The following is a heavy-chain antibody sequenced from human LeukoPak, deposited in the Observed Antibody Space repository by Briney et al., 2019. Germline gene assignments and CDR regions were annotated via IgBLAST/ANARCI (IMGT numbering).Heavy chain of an antibody. CDR1: GGTFSSHA. CDR3: ARGLQYQLLKALGYYYMDV. J-gene: IGHJ6*03. Sequence: SVKVSCKASGGTFSSHAIAWVRQAPGQGPEWMGGIIPISGTANYAQKFQGRATITTDESTSTAYMELSSLTSDDTAVYYCARGLQYQLLKALGYYYMDVWGEGTTVTVSS. CDR2: IIPISGTA. V-gene: IGHV1-69*05. D-gene: IGHD2-2*01.